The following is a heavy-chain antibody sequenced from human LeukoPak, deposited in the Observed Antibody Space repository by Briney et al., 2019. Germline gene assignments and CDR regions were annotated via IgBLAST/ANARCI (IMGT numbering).Heavy chain of an antibody. Sequence: ASVKVSCKASGYTFTSYDINWVRQATGQGLEWMGWMNPNSGNTGYAQKFQGRVTITRNTSISTAYMELSSLRSEDTAVYYCARGSVVVVAATPFRNYYYMDVWGKGTTVTISS. CDR2: MNPNSGNT. CDR1: GYTFTSYD. J-gene: IGHJ6*03. V-gene: IGHV1-8*03. CDR3: ARGSVVVVAATPFRNYYYMDV. D-gene: IGHD2-15*01.